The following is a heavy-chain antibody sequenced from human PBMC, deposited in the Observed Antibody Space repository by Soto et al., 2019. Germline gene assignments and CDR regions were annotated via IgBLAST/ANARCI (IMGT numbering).Heavy chain of an antibody. Sequence: EVQLLESGGGLVQPGGSLRLSCAASGFTFSSYAMSWVRQAPGKGLEWVSAISGSGGSTYYADSVKGRFTIPRDNSNNTLYLQMNSLIAEDTAVYYCLLQGGLDYWGQGTLVTVSS. CDR3: LLQGGLDY. V-gene: IGHV3-23*01. D-gene: IGHD3-16*01. CDR1: GFTFSSYA. J-gene: IGHJ4*02. CDR2: ISGSGGST.